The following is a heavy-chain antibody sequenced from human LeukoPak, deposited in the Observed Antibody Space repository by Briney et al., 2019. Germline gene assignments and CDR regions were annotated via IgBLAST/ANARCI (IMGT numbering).Heavy chain of an antibody. CDR1: GGSISGGSHH. V-gene: IGHV4-39*01. CDR2: LYLSRTI. CDR3: VRHDGRGGATMGSLDS. Sequence: SETLSLTCTVSGGSISGGSHHWGWFRQSPGKGLEWIGSLYLSRTIYYNPSLNSRVTISVDTSKNQFSLQLNSVTAADTAVYYCVRHDGRGGATMGSLDSWGQGSLVTVSS. J-gene: IGHJ4*02. D-gene: IGHD5-12*01.